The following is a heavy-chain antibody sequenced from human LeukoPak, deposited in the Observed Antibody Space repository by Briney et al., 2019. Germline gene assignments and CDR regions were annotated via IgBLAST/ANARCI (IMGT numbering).Heavy chain of an antibody. Sequence: GASVKVSCKASGYTFSIYGINWVRQAPGQGLEWMGWISAYNGNTNHAQHPQGRVTMTTDTSTSTAYMELRSLRSDDTAVYYCASGSSQPSNSCRNYYYCYGMDVWGQGTTVTVSS. D-gene: IGHD2-2*01. CDR2: ISAYNGNT. V-gene: IGHV1-18*01. CDR3: ASGSSQPSNSCRNYYYCYGMDV. CDR1: GYTFSIYG. J-gene: IGHJ6*02.